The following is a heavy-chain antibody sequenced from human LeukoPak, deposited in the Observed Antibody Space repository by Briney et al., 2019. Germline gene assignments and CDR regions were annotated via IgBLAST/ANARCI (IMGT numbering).Heavy chain of an antibody. V-gene: IGHV3-23*01. CDR2: ISGSYGST. D-gene: IGHD6-19*01. J-gene: IGHJ1*01. Sequence: GGSLRLSCAASGFTFSNYAMSWVRQAPGKGLEWVATISGSYGSTYYADSVKGRFTVSRDNSKNTLYLQMNSLRPEDTAVYYCARGGKIPLAGTRSPQYFQHWGQGTLVTVSS. CDR1: GFTFSNYA. CDR3: ARGGKIPLAGTRSPQYFQH.